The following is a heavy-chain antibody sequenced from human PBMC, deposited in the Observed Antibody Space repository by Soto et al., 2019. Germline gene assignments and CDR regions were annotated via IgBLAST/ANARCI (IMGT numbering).Heavy chain of an antibody. J-gene: IGHJ4*02. CDR1: GFTFSILA. CDR2: IDYTGGTT. CDR3: AKDANRTSGWYYFDY. Sequence: GGSLRLSCAASGFTFSILAMGWVRQAPGKGLEWVSVIDYTGGTTYYTDSVKGRFIISRDNSKKILYLQMNSLRTEDTAIYYCAKDANRTSGWYYFDYWGRGDLVTVSS. D-gene: IGHD6-19*01. V-gene: IGHV3-23*01.